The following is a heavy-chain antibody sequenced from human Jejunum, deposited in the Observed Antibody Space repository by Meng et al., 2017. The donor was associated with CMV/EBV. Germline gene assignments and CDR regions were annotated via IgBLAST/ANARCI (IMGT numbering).Heavy chain of an antibody. CDR2: ISGGGHTL. CDR3: ARAGVVVTATPHYYGMDV. Sequence: EYYMAWIRKAPGKGLEWVSYISGGGHTLNYVDSVKGRFTISRDNSKNSLSLQMNSLRVEDTAVYYCARAGVVVTATPHYYGMDVWSQGTAVTVSS. D-gene: IGHD2-15*01. V-gene: IGHV3-11*01. CDR1: EYY. J-gene: IGHJ6*02.